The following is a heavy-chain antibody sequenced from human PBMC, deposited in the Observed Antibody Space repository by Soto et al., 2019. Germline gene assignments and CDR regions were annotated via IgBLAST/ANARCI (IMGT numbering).Heavy chain of an antibody. D-gene: IGHD6-13*01. CDR3: TRSLPDSSSLKHFHL. J-gene: IGHJ2*01. CDR1: GFTFSDYY. Sequence: QVQLVESGGGLVKPGGSLRLSCAASGFTFSDYYMSWIRQAPGKGLEWVSYISSSGSTIYYADSVKGRFTISRDNAKNSLYLQMNSLRAEDTALYCCTRSLPDSSSLKHFHLWGRGTLVTVSS. CDR2: ISSSGSTI. V-gene: IGHV3-11*01.